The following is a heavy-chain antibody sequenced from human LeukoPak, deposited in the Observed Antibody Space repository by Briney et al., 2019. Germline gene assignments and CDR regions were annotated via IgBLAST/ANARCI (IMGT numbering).Heavy chain of an antibody. CDR3: ARLWGMADWGFDS. CDR1: GGSISGSSYY. J-gene: IGHJ3*02. D-gene: IGHD3-16*01. V-gene: IGHV4-39*01. CDR2: ILYGGNT. Sequence: SETLSLTCTVSGGSISGSSYYWAWIRQPPGKGLEWIGSILYGGNTYYSPSLKSRVTVSVDTSKDQFSLKLSSVTAADTAVYYCARLWGMADWGFDSWGQGTMVTVSS.